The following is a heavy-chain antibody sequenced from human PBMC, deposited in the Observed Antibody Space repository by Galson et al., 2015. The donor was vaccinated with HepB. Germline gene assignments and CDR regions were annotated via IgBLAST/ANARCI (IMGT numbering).Heavy chain of an antibody. CDR3: AKDGAQFSSSSGRFDY. D-gene: IGHD6-6*01. CDR2: ISYDESKK. Sequence: SLRLSCAASGFPFSSYGMHWVRQAPGKGLEWVAVISYDESKKYYADSVQGRFTISRDNSDNTLYLQVSSLRDEDTAVYYCAKDGAQFSSSSGRFDYWGQGTLATVSS. V-gene: IGHV3-30*18. CDR1: GFPFSSYG. J-gene: IGHJ4*02.